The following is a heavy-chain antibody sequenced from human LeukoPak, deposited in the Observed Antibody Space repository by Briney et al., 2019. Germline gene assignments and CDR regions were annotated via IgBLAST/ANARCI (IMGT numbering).Heavy chain of an antibody. CDR2: IYSGGST. J-gene: IGHJ4*02. Sequence: PRGSLRLSCAASGFTVSSNYMSWVRQAPGKGLEWVSVIYSGGSTYYADAVKGRFTISRDNSKNTLYLQMNSLRAEDTAVYYCARDSDDIVEDYWGQGTLVTVSS. CDR1: GFTVSSNY. D-gene: IGHD2-15*01. V-gene: IGHV3-53*01. CDR3: ARDSDDIVEDY.